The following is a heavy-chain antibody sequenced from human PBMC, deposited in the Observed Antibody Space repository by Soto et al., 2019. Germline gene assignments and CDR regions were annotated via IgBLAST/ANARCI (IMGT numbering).Heavy chain of an antibody. CDR3: ARQWDLGELSPHYYYYMDV. V-gene: IGHV1-18*01. D-gene: IGHD3-16*02. J-gene: IGHJ6*03. CDR2: ISAYNGNT. CDR1: GYTFTSYG. Sequence: GASVKVSCKASGYTFTSYGISWVRQAPGQGLEWMGWISAYNGNTNYAQKLQGRVTMTTDTSTSTAYMELGSLRSDDTAVYYCARQWDLGELSPHYYYYMDVWGKGTTVTVSS.